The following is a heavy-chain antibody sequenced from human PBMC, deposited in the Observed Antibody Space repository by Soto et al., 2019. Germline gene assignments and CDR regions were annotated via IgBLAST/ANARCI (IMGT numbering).Heavy chain of an antibody. CDR2: ISGSGGST. D-gene: IGHD4-17*01. J-gene: IGHJ4*02. Sequence: GGSLRLSCAASGFTFSSYAMSWVRQAPGKGLEWVSAISGSGGSTYYADSVKGRFTISRDNSKNTLYLQMNSLRAEDTAVYYCAKYGMRSGTPSYFDYWGQGTLVTVSS. V-gene: IGHV3-23*01. CDR1: GFTFSSYA. CDR3: AKYGMRSGTPSYFDY.